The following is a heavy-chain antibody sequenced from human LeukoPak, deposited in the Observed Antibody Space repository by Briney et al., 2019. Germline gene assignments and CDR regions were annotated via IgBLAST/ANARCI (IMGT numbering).Heavy chain of an antibody. CDR2: IASSGRNT. CDR3: ARDLHYYVAMDV. CDR1: GLNFNDAA. V-gene: IGHV3-23*01. Sequence: PGGSLRLSCAASGLNFNDAAMTWVRQAPGKGLEWVSLIASSGRNTYYTDSVRGRFTISRDSSKKTLSLQMNSLRAEDTALYYCARDLHYYVAMDVWGQGTTVTVSS. J-gene: IGHJ6*02. D-gene: IGHD3-10*02.